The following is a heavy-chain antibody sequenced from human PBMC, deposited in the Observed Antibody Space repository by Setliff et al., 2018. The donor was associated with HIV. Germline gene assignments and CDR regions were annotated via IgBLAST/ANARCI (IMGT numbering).Heavy chain of an antibody. CDR3: ARDGSGWSQH. D-gene: IGHD6-19*01. CDR1: GFTFSQSW. Sequence: PGESLKISCTASGFTFSQSWMNWLRQAPGKGLEWVANISPNGNEKYSVDSVKGRFTTSRDNAKNSLYLQMNSLRLEDTAVYYCARDGSGWSQHWGQGTVVTVSS. CDR2: ISPNGNEK. V-gene: IGHV3-7*01. J-gene: IGHJ1*01.